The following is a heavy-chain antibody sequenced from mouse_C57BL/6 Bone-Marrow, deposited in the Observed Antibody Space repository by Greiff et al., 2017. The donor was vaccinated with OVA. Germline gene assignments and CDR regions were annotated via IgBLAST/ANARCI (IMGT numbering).Heavy chain of an antibody. V-gene: IGHV1-69*01. CDR2: IDPSDSYT. CDR1: GYTFASYW. Sequence: QVQLQQPGAELVMPGASVKLSCKASGYTFASYWMHWVKQRPGQGLEWIGEIDPSDSYTNYHQKFKGKSTLTVDKSSSTAYMQRSSLTSEDSAVYYCARGAMDYWGQGTSVTVSS. CDR3: ARGAMDY. J-gene: IGHJ4*01.